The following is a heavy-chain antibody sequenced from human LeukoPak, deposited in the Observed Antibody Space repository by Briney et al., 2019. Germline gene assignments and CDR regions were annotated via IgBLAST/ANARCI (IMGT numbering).Heavy chain of an antibody. CDR3: ARDDSTYYDYVWGSYRFDY. CDR2: ISAYNGNT. V-gene: IGHV1-18*01. D-gene: IGHD3-16*02. CDR1: GYTFTSYD. Sequence: GASVKVSCKASGYTFTSYDINWVRQAPGQGLEWMGWISAYNGNTNYAQKLQGRVTMTTDTSTSTAYMELRSLRSDDTAVYYCARDDSTYYDYVWGSYRFDYWGQGTLVTVSS. J-gene: IGHJ4*02.